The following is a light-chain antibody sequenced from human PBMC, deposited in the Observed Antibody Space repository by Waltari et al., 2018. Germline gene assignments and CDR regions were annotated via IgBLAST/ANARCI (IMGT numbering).Light chain of an antibody. V-gene: IGKV1-39*01. Sequence: DIQMTQSPSSLSASVGDRVTITCRASQSISSYLNWWQQKPGKAPKLLSFAASSFQSGVPARFSVSGSGTDFTLTIYGLQPEDCATYYCQQTYSSPLTFGGGTKVEIK. CDR2: AAS. CDR1: QSISSY. J-gene: IGKJ4*01. CDR3: QQTYSSPLT.